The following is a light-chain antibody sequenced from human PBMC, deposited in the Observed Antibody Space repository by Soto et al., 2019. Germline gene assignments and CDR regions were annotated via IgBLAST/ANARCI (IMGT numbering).Light chain of an antibody. CDR1: QSISSW. CDR2: DAS. J-gene: IGKJ1*01. Sequence: DIQMTQSPSTLSASVGDRVTITCRASQSISSWLAWYQQKPGKAPKLLIYDASSLESGVPSRFIGSGSGTEFTLTISSLQPDDFATYYYQQYNSSTWTFGHWNKVEIK. CDR3: QQYNSSTWT. V-gene: IGKV1-5*01.